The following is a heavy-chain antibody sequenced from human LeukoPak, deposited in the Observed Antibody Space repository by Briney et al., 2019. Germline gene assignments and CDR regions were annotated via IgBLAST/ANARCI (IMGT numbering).Heavy chain of an antibody. D-gene: IGHD6-19*01. Sequence: GGSLRLSCAASGFTFSSYSMNWVRQAPGKGLEWVSSISSSSSYIYYADSVKGRFTISRDNAKNSLYLQMNSLRAEDTAVYYCARVFSGWYPFDYWGQGTLVTVSS. CDR1: GFTFSSYS. CDR2: ISSSSSYI. J-gene: IGHJ4*02. V-gene: IGHV3-21*01. CDR3: ARVFSGWYPFDY.